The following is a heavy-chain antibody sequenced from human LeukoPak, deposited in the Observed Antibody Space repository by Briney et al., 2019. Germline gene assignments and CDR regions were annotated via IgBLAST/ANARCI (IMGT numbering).Heavy chain of an antibody. V-gene: IGHV1-18*01. CDR2: ISANTGKT. CDR3: AKVAGDRMDY. Sequence: ASVKVSCKASGYTFATYGFCWVRQAPGHGLEWMGWISANTGKTDYAQKFQGRVTMTTDTSTSTACMELRSLRPDDTAVYYCAKVAGDRMDYWGQGTLLTVSS. J-gene: IGHJ4*02. D-gene: IGHD6-13*01. CDR1: GYTFATYG.